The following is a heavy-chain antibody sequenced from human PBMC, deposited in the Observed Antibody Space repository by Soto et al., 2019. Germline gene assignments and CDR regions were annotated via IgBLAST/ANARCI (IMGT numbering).Heavy chain of an antibody. V-gene: IGHV1-18*01. Sequence: QVQLVQSGAEVKKPGASVKVSCKASGYTFTSYGISWVRQAPGQGLEWMGWISAYNGNTNYAQKLQGRVPMTTDTSTSKAYMELRSLRSDDTAVYYCARELQQLAGGGSYYYYGMDVWGQGTTVTVSS. CDR2: ISAYNGNT. D-gene: IGHD6-13*01. J-gene: IGHJ6*02. CDR1: GYTFTSYG. CDR3: ARELQQLAGGGSYYYYGMDV.